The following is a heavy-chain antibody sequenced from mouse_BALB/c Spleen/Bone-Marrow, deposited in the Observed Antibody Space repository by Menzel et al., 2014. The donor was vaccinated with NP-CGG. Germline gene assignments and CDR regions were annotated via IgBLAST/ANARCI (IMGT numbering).Heavy chain of an antibody. J-gene: IGHJ4*01. CDR2: IWSDGST. CDR1: GFSLTSYG. V-gene: IGHV2-6-1*01. CDR3: ARRGSFYAMDC. Sequence: AKLMESGPGLVAPSQSLSITCTISGFSLTSYGVHWVRQPPGKGLEWLVVIWSDGSTTYNSALKSRLSISKDNSKSQVFLKMNSLQTDDTAMYYCARRGSFYAMDCWGQGTSVTVSS.